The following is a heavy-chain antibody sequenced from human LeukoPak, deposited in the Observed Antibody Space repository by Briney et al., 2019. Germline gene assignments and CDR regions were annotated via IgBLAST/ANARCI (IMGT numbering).Heavy chain of an antibody. J-gene: IGHJ4*02. CDR2: ISGSGGST. D-gene: IGHD6-13*01. Sequence: GGSLRLSCAASGFTFSSYAMSWVRQAPGKGLEWVSAISGSGGSTYYADSVKGRFTISRDNSKNTLYLQMNSLRAEDTAVYYCAKDGVGGSSSWYTWGATTPYYFDYWGQGTLVTVSS. CDR1: GFTFSSYA. V-gene: IGHV3-23*01. CDR3: AKDGVGGSSSWYTWGATTPYYFDY.